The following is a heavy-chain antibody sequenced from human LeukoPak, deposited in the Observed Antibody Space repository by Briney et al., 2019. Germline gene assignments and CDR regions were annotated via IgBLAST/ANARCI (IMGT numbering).Heavy chain of an antibody. J-gene: IGHJ4*02. CDR1: GGSFSGYY. CDR2: INHSGST. Sequence: SETLSLTCAVYGGSFSGYYWSWIRQPPGKGLEWIGEINHSGSTNYNPSLKSRVTISVDTSKNQSSLKLSSVTAADTAVYYCASYGSYYGFDYWGQGTLVTVSS. CDR3: ASYGSYYGFDY. D-gene: IGHD1-26*01. V-gene: IGHV4-34*01.